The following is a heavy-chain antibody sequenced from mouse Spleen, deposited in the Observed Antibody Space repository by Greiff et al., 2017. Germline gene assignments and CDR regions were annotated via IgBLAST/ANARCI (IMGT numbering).Heavy chain of an antibody. CDR2: INPGSGGT. D-gene: IGHD2-4*01. CDR1: GYAFTNYL. Sequence: QVQLKESGAELVRPGTSVKVSCKASGYAFTNYLIEWVKQRPGQGLEWIGVINPGSGGTNYKEKFKGKATLTADKSSSTAYMQLSSLTSDDSAVYFCAREGYDYDEGFAYWGQGTLVPVSA. V-gene: IGHV1-54*01. CDR3: AREGYDYDEGFAY. J-gene: IGHJ3*01.